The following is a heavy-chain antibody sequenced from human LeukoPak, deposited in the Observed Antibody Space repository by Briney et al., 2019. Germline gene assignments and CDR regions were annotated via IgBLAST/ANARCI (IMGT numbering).Heavy chain of an antibody. J-gene: IGHJ5*02. D-gene: IGHD2-2*01. Sequence: ASVKVSCKASGGTFSSYAISWVRQAPGQGLEWMGGTIPIFGTANYAQKFQGRVTITADESTSTAYMELSSLRSEDTAVYYCARGRVRSITSWNMGGSGWFDPWGQGTLVTVSS. CDR3: ARGRVRSITSWNMGGSGWFDP. V-gene: IGHV1-69*13. CDR1: GGTFSSYA. CDR2: TIPIFGTA.